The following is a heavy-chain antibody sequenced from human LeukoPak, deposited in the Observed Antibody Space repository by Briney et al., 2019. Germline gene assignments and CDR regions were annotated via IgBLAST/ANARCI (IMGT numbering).Heavy chain of an antibody. D-gene: IGHD3-16*02. V-gene: IGHV4-39*01. CDR2: IYYSGST. CDR1: GGSIRSSSYY. Sequence: SETLSLTCTVSGGSIRSSSYYWGWIRQPPGKGLEWIGSIYYSGSTYYNPSLKSRVTISVDTSKNQFSLKLSPVTAADTAVYYCARQRRSLLSPFDYWGQGTLVTVSS. CDR3: ARQRRSLLSPFDY. J-gene: IGHJ4*02.